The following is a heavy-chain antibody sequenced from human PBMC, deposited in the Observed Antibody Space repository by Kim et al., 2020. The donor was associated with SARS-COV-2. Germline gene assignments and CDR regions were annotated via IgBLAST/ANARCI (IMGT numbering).Heavy chain of an antibody. D-gene: IGHD3-10*01. CDR3: TKLGSPTTVRGFIIRSSLYYFEH. J-gene: IGHJ4*02. CDR2: IYGDDST. Sequence: GGSLRLSCAASGFTVTGDYMSWVRQVPGKGLEWVSVIYGDDSTYYADSVKGRFTISRDNSKSTTFLQMNNLRAEDTAVYYCTKLGSPTTVRGFIIRSSLYYFEHWGQGTVVTVSS. CDR1: GFTVTGDY. V-gene: IGHV3-53*01.